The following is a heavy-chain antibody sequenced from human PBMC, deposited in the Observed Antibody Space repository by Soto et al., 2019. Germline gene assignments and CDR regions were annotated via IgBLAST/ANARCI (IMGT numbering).Heavy chain of an antibody. CDR3: ARLHGSGGGYYYYGMDV. D-gene: IGHD3-10*01. V-gene: IGHV4-59*01. Sequence: PSETLSLTCTVSGGYISSYYWSWIRQPPGKGLEWIGYIYYSGSTNYNPSLKSRVTISVDTSKNQFSLKLSSVTAADTAVYYCARLHGSGGGYYYYGMDVWGQGTTVTVSS. CDR1: GGYISSYY. J-gene: IGHJ6*02. CDR2: IYYSGST.